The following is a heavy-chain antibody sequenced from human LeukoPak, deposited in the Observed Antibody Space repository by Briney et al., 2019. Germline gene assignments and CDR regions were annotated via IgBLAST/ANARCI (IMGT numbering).Heavy chain of an antibody. V-gene: IGHV1-2*02. CDR2: INPNSGGT. CDR3: ARSPGYCSGGSCYFPSFDY. CDR1: GYTFTGYY. J-gene: IGHJ4*02. Sequence: ASVKVSCKASGYTFTGYYMHWVRQAPGQGLEWMGWINPNSGGTNYAQKFQGRVTMTRDTSISTAYMELSRLRSDDTAVYYCARSPGYCSGGSCYFPSFDYWGQGTLVTVSS. D-gene: IGHD2-15*01.